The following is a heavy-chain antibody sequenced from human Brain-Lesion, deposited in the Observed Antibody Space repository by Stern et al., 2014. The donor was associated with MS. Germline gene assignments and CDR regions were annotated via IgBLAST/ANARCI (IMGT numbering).Heavy chain of an antibody. Sequence: QVQLVESGAEVKNPGASVKVSCKASGYPFSRYHITWARQASRHGLEWMGWMNPYSGNTGYAQKFKGRVSMTSDPSISTVYMELASLTSDDTAVYFCARAVRNQLLSEYWGQGTLVTVSS. CDR2: MNPYSGNT. V-gene: IGHV1-8*01. CDR1: GYPFSRYH. J-gene: IGHJ4*02. CDR3: ARAVRNQLLSEY. D-gene: IGHD2-2*01.